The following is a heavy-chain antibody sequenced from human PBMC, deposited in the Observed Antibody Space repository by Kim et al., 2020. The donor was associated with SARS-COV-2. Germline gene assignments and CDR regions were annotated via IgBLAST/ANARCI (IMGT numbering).Heavy chain of an antibody. D-gene: IGHD5-12*01. Sequence: GGSLRLSCAASGFTFSSYAMSWVRQAPGKGLEWVSSISGSGDNTYDADSVKGRFTISRDTSKNTLYLQMNSLRAEDTAIYYCAKDKRDSRYSGHDYWGQGTLVTVSS. V-gene: IGHV3-23*01. J-gene: IGHJ4*02. CDR2: ISGSGDNT. CDR3: AKDKRDSRYSGHDY. CDR1: GFTFSSYA.